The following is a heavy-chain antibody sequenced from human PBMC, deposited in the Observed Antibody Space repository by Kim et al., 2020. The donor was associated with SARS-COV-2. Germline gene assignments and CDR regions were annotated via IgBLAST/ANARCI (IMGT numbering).Heavy chain of an antibody. CDR3: ARGYSSSWYWAFDI. J-gene: IGHJ3*02. D-gene: IGHD6-13*01. V-gene: IGHV3-13*01. Sequence: YPGSVKGRFTISSENAKNSLYLQMNSLTAGDTAVYYCARGYSSSWYWAFDIWGQGTMVTVSS.